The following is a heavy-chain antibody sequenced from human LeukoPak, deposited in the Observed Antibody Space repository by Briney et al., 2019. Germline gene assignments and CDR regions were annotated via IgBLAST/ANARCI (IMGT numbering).Heavy chain of an antibody. D-gene: IGHD3-3*01. Sequence: SETLSLTCTVSGGSISSYYWSWIRQPPGKGLEWIGYIYYSGSTNYNPSLKSRVTISLDTSKNQFSLKLSSVTAADTAVYYCARQGGYYDFWSGYLDIWGQGTMVTVSS. CDR1: GGSISSYY. CDR2: IYYSGST. J-gene: IGHJ3*02. CDR3: ARQGGYYDFWSGYLDI. V-gene: IGHV4-59*08.